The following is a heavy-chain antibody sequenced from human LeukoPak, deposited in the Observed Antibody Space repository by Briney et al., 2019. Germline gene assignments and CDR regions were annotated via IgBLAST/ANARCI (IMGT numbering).Heavy chain of an antibody. CDR1: GYTLTELS. V-gene: IGHV1-24*01. CDR2: FDPEDGET. CDR3: ATTRGYSYALDY. Sequence: ASVKVSCKVSGYTLTELSMHWVRQAPGKGLEWMGVFDPEDGETIYAQKFQGRVTMAEDTSTATAYMELSSVRSEDTAVYYCATTRGYSYALDYWGQGTLVTVSS. D-gene: IGHD5-18*01. J-gene: IGHJ4*02.